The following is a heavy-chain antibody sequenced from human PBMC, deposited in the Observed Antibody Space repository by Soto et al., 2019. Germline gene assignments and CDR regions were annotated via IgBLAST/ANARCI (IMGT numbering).Heavy chain of an antibody. CDR1: GDSISSYY. D-gene: IGHD1-1*01. CDR3: NRGPSGNKVDY. V-gene: IGHV4-59*04. J-gene: IGHJ4*02. CDR2: IYHSGST. Sequence: PSETLSLTCTVSGDSISSYYWSWIRQPPGKGLEWIGYIYHSGSTYYNPSLKSRVTISVDRSKNQFSLKLSSVSAADTAVYYCNRGPSGNKVDYWGQGTLVTVSS.